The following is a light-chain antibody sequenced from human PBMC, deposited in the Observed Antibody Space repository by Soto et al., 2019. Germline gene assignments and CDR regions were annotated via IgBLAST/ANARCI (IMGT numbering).Light chain of an antibody. CDR2: NAS. V-gene: IGKV3D-15*01. Sequence: MTQSPATLSVSPGERATLSCRPSQSIGSKLVWYQQKPGQAPRLLIYNASTRATDTPARFSGSGSGTEFTLSISGLQSEDFAVYYCQQYNNWPPYSFGQGTKLEI. CDR1: QSIGSK. J-gene: IGKJ2*03. CDR3: QQYNNWPPYS.